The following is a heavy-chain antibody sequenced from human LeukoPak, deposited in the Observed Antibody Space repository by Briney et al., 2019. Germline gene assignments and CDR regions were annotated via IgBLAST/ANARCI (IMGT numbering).Heavy chain of an antibody. V-gene: IGHV3-64D*06. D-gene: IGHD3-10*01. Sequence: PGGSLRLSCAASGFTFSSYALSWVRQAPGKGLEFVSSITTDGGSTFYADPVKGRFTISRDNSKNTLYLQMSSLRPEDTALYHCVKTSGSGSYYNPMLDYWGQGTLVTVSS. CDR1: GFTFSSYA. CDR2: ITTDGGST. CDR3: VKTSGSGSYYNPMLDY. J-gene: IGHJ4*02.